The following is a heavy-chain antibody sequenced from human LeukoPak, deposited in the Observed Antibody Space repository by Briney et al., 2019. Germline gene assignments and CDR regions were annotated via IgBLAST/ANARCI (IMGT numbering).Heavy chain of an antibody. D-gene: IGHD2-2*01. J-gene: IGHJ6*02. V-gene: IGHV1-2*02. CDR2: INPNSGGT. CDR3: ARGSGYCSSTSCYFGYYGMDV. CDR1: GYTFTGYY. Sequence: ASVKVSCKASGYTFTGYYMHWVRQAPGQGLEWMGLINPNSGGTNYAQKFQGMVTMTRDTSISTAYMELSRLRSDDTAVYYCARGSGYCSSTSCYFGYYGMDVWGQGTTVTVSS.